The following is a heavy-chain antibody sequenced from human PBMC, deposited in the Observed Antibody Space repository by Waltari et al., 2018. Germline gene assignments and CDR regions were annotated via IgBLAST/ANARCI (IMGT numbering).Heavy chain of an antibody. CDR2: INESGSKK. J-gene: IGHJ3*02. Sequence: EVSLVESGGDLAQPGESLCSPCAASGFSLTNYWVSWVRQVPGKGREWVADINESGSKKYYVDSVKGRFTISRDNAKNSVDLQMNSLRVEDTAVYYCARDDNINGASDAFDIWGQGTMVTVSS. CDR3: ARDDNINGASDAFDI. V-gene: IGHV3-7*01. CDR1: GFSLTNYW. D-gene: IGHD2-8*01.